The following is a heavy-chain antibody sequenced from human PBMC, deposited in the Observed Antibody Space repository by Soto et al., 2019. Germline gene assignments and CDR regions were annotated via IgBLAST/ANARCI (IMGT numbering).Heavy chain of an antibody. CDR3: ARVCFGDPFDY. V-gene: IGHV1-58*01. CDR1: GFMFTSSA. J-gene: IGHJ4*02. D-gene: IGHD3-10*01. CDR2: LVVGSGNT. Sequence: ASVKVSCKTSGFMFTSSAVQWVRQARGQRLEWIGWLVVGSGNTHYAQHFQERVTLTRDMSTGTAYMELSSLRSEDTVVYYCARVCFGDPFDYWGQGTLVTVSS.